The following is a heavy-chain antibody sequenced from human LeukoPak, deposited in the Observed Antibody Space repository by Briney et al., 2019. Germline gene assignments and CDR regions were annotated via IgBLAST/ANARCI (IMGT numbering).Heavy chain of an antibody. J-gene: IGHJ3*02. CDR1: GFTFSSYW. CDR2: IKQDGSEK. D-gene: IGHD1-26*01. CDR3: AKVGGRMGAESAFDI. V-gene: IGHV3-7*03. Sequence: GGSLRLSCAASGFTFSSYWMSWVRQAPGKGLEWVANIKQDGSEKYYVDSVKGRFTISRDNAKNTLYLQMNSLRAEDTAVYYCAKVGGRMGAESAFDIWGQGTMVTVSS.